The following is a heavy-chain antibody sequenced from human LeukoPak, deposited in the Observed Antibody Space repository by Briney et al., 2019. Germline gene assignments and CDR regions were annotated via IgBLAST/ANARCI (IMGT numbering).Heavy chain of an antibody. CDR2: IKQDGSEK. CDR3: ARVRYSSSWYFDY. J-gene: IGHJ4*02. V-gene: IGHV3-7*01. D-gene: IGHD6-13*01. Sequence: PGGSLRLSCAASGFTFSSYWMSWVRQAPGKGLEWVANIKQDGSEKYYVDSVKGRFTISRDNAKNSLYLQMNSLRAEDTAVYYCARVRYSSSWYFDYWGQGTLVTVSS. CDR1: GFTFSSYW.